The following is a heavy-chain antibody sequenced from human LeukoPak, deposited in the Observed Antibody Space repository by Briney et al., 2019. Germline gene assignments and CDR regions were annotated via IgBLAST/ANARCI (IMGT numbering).Heavy chain of an antibody. Sequence: GGSLRLSCAASGFTVSSNYMSWVRQAPGKGLEWVSVIYSGGSTYYADSVKGRFTISRDNSKNTLYLQMNSLRAEDTAVYYCARPDCSGGSCGFDYWGQGTLVIVSS. V-gene: IGHV3-53*01. J-gene: IGHJ4*02. CDR2: IYSGGST. CDR1: GFTVSSNY. CDR3: ARPDCSGGSCGFDY. D-gene: IGHD2-15*01.